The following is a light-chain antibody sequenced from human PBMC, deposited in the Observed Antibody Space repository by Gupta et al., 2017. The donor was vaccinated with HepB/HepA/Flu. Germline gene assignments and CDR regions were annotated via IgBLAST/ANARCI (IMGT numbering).Light chain of an antibody. J-gene: IGLJ3*02. CDR2: QDS. CDR3: QAWDSSTKWV. V-gene: IGLV3-1*01. Sequence: SYELTQPPSVSVSPGQTASIPCSGDKLGDKYACWYQQKPGQSPVLVIYQDSKRPSGIPERFSGSNSGNTATLTISGTQAKDEADYYCQAWDSSTKWVFGGWAKLTVL. CDR1: KLGDKY.